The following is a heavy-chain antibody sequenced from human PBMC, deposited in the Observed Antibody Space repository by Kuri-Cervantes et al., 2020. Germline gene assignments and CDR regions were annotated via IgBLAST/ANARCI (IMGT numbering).Heavy chain of an antibody. D-gene: IGHD3-9*01. V-gene: IGHV1-69*13. CDR3: ARDPVLRYFDWLFDGGLWYYFDY. CDR1: GGTFSSYA. J-gene: IGHJ4*02. CDR2: IIPIFGTA. Sequence: SVKVSCKASGGTFSSYAISWVRQAPGQGLEWMGGIIPIFGTANYAQKFQGRVTITADESTSTAYMELSSLRSEDTAVYYCARDPVLRYFDWLFDGGLWYYFDYWGQGTLVTVSS.